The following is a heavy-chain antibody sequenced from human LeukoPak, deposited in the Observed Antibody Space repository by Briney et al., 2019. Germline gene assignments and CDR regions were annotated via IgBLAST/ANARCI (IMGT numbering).Heavy chain of an antibody. Sequence: GGSLRLSCAASGFTFSSYAMHWVRQAPGKGLEYVSAISSNGGSTYYANSVKGRFTISRDNSKNTLYLQMGSLRAEDMAVYYCARDSGKTYYYILTGFDWFDPWGQGTLVTVSS. V-gene: IGHV3-64*01. CDR1: GFTFSSYA. CDR3: ARDSGKTYYYILTGFDWFDP. D-gene: IGHD3-9*01. J-gene: IGHJ5*02. CDR2: ISSNGGST.